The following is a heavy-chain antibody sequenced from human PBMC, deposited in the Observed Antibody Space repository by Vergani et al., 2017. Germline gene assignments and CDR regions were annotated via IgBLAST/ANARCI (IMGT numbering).Heavy chain of an antibody. D-gene: IGHD3-3*01. CDR1: GGSFSGYY. J-gene: IGHJ5*02. CDR2: INHSGST. V-gene: IGHV4-34*01. CDR3: ARARSWLLAYNWFDP. Sequence: QVQLQQWGAGLLKPSETLSLTCAVYGGSFSGYYWSWIHQPPGKGLEWIGEINHSGSTNYNPSLKSRVTISVDTSKNQFSLKLSSVTAADTAVYYCARARSWLLAYNWFDPWGQGTLVTVSS.